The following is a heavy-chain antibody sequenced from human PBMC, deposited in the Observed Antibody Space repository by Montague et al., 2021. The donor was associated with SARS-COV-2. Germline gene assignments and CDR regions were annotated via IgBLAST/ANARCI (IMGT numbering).Heavy chain of an antibody. CDR1: GFTFSSYA. J-gene: IGHJ3*02. V-gene: IGHV3-23*03. CDR3: AKDRPTIFGLVIIYRMWRDAIDI. Sequence: SLRLSCAASGFTFSSYAMSWVRQAPGKGLEWVSVIYSGGSSTYYADSVKGRFTISRDNSKNTLYLQMNSLRAEDTAVYYCAKDRPTIFGLVIIYRMWRDAIDIWGQGTMDTVSS. CDR2: IYSGGSST. D-gene: IGHD3-3*01.